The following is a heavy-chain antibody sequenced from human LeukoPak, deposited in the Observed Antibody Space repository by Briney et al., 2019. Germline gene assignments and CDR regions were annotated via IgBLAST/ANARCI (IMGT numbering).Heavy chain of an antibody. CDR3: ARDKQQLVWGYYYYGMDV. Sequence: SETLSLTCTVSGGSISSYYWSWIRQPAGKGLEWIGRIYTSGSTNYNPSLKSRVTMSVDTSKNQFSLKLSSVTAADTAVYYCARDKQQLVWGYYYYGMDVWGQGTTVTVPS. CDR2: IYTSGST. CDR1: GGSISSYY. J-gene: IGHJ6*02. D-gene: IGHD6-13*01. V-gene: IGHV4-4*07.